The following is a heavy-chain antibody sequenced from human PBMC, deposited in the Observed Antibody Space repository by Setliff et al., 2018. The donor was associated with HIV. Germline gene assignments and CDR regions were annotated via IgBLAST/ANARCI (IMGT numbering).Heavy chain of an antibody. CDR3: AREAFAPSLVVAAQTYYFDY. CDR2: ISSSGSTI. CDR1: GFTFSDYY. V-gene: IGHV3-11*04. Sequence: PGGSLRLSCAASGFTFSDYYMSWIRQAPGKGLEWVLYISSSGSTIYYADSVKGRFTISRDNAKNTLYLQMNSLRGEDTAVYYCAREAFAPSLVVAAQTYYFDYWGQGTLVTVSS. J-gene: IGHJ4*02. D-gene: IGHD2-15*01.